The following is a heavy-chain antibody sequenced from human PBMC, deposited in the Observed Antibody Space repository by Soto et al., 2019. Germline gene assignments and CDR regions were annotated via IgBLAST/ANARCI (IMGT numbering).Heavy chain of an antibody. Sequence: GGSLRLSCAASGFTVSSNYMSWVRQAPGKGLEWVSVIYSGGSTYYADSVKGRFTISRDNSKNTLYLQMNSLRAEDTAVYYCARESGYDPYYFDYWGQGTLVT. D-gene: IGHD5-12*01. J-gene: IGHJ4*02. V-gene: IGHV3-66*01. CDR3: ARESGYDPYYFDY. CDR2: IYSGGST. CDR1: GFTVSSNY.